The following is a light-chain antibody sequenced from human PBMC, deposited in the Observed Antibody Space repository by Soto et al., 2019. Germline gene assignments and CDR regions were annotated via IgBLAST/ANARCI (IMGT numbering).Light chain of an antibody. J-gene: IGLJ1*01. CDR1: SSDIGDYNY. CDR2: DVS. V-gene: IGLV2-11*01. CDR3: CSYAGSYTYV. Sequence: QSVLTQPPSVSGSPGQSVTISCTGTSSDIGDYNYVSWYQQHPGKAPKLMIYDVSQQPSGVPDRFSGSKSGNTASLTISGLQAEDEADYYCCSYAGSYTYVFGTGTKLTVL.